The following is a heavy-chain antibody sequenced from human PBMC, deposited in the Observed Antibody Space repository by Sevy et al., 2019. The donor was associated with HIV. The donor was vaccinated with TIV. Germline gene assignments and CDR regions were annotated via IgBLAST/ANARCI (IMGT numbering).Heavy chain of an antibody. D-gene: IGHD4-17*01. CDR1: GGSISSHY. Sequence: SETLSLTCTVSGGSISSHYWSWIRQPAGKGLEWIGRIYTSGSTNYNPSLKSRVTMSVDTSKKPFSLKLSSVTAADTAVYYCARVHGDYTYFDYWGQGTLVTVSS. V-gene: IGHV4-4*07. CDR3: ARVHGDYTYFDY. J-gene: IGHJ4*02. CDR2: IYTSGST.